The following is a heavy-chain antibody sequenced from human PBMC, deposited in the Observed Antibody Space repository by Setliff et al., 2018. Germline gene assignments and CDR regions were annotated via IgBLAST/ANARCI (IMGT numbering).Heavy chain of an antibody. CDR1: GGSISSSSYY. V-gene: IGHV4-39*01. CDR2: IYYSGGT. Sequence: SETLSLTCTVSGGSISSSSYYWGWIRQPPGKGLEWIGSIYYSGGTYYNPSLKSRVTISVDTSTNQFSLKLSSVTAADTAVYYCARLGSARYDSSGYYPDNWFDPWGQGTRVTVSS. J-gene: IGHJ5*02. D-gene: IGHD3-22*01. CDR3: ARLGSARYDSSGYYPDNWFDP.